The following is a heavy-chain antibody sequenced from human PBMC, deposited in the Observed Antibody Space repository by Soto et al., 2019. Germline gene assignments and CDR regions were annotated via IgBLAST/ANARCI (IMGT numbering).Heavy chain of an antibody. CDR2: IYYSGST. CDR1: GGSISSGGYY. D-gene: IGHD3-22*01. J-gene: IGHJ4*02. Sequence: QVQLQESGPGLVKPSQTLSLTCTVSGGSISSGGYYWSWIRQHPGKGLEWIGYIYYSGSTYYNPSLKSRVTISVETSKNQFSLKLSSVTAADTAVYYCAMGDDSSGLGRKHWGQGTLVTVSS. CDR3: AMGDDSSGLGRKH. V-gene: IGHV4-31*03.